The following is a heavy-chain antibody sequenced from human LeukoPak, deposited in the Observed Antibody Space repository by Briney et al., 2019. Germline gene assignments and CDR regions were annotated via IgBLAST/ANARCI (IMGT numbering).Heavy chain of an antibody. V-gene: IGHV3-7*04. D-gene: IGHD6-13*01. CDR1: GFTFSDYY. CDR2: IKQDGSDD. Sequence: GGSLRLSCAASGFTFSDYYMSWIRQAPAKGLEWVANIKQDGSDDYYVDSVKGRFTISRDNVKNSLWLQINSLRAEDTAVYYCARVSSGSSIHFDYWGQGTLVTVSS. CDR3: ARVSSGSSIHFDY. J-gene: IGHJ4*02.